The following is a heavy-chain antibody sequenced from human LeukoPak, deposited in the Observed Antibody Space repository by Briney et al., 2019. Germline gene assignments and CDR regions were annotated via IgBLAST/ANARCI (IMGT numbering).Heavy chain of an antibody. D-gene: IGHD1-26*01. V-gene: IGHV4-38-2*02. CDR1: GGSISSYY. J-gene: IGHJ4*02. CDR2: IYHSGST. CDR3: ARARDSGTLLKTNFDY. Sequence: SSETLSLTCTVSGGSISSYYWSWIRQPPGKGLEWIGSIYHSGSTYYNPSLKSRVTISVDTSKNQFSLKLSSVTAADTAVYYCARARDSGTLLKTNFDYWGQGTLVTVSS.